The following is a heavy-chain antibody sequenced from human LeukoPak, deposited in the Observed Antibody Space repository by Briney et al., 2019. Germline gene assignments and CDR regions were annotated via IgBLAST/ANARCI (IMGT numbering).Heavy chain of an antibody. CDR3: ARGGGSEIDY. V-gene: IGHV4-61*02. J-gene: IGHJ4*02. D-gene: IGHD3-16*01. CDR2: IYTSGST. Sequence: PSQTLSLTCTVSGGSISSGSYYWSWIRQPAGKGLEWIGRIYTSGSTNYNPSLKSRVTISVDTSKNQCFLKLSSVTSADTACYYCARGGGSEIDYWGQGTLVTVSS. CDR1: GGSISSGSYY.